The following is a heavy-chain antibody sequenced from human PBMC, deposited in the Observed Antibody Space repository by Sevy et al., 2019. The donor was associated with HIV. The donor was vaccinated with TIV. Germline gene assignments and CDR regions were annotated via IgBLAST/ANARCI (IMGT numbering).Heavy chain of an antibody. D-gene: IGHD5-18*01. CDR1: GFTFSSYS. CDR2: ISSSSSYI. V-gene: IGHV3-21*01. CDR3: ASSRHKGDTAMVSSYYFDY. Sequence: GGSLRLSCAASGFTFSSYSMNWVRQAPGKGLEWVSSISSSSSYIYYAGSVKGRFTISRDNAKNSLYQQMNSLRAEDTAVYYCASSRHKGDTAMVSSYYFDYWGQGTLVTVSS. J-gene: IGHJ4*02.